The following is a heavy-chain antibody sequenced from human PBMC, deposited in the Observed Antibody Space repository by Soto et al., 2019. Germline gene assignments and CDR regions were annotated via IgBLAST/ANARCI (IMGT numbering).Heavy chain of an antibody. J-gene: IGHJ4*02. CDR2: IYWDDDR. D-gene: IGHD6-13*01. Sequence: QITLKESGPTVVKPTQTLTLTCTCTGFSLKTGGGGVGWIRQPPGKALEWLALIYWDDDRRYSPSLKSRLTITRDTSKTPVVLTMSYIGPVDSATYYCAHAMIAAPGSFDYWGQGTLGTVSS. CDR1: GFSLKTGGGG. CDR3: AHAMIAAPGSFDY. V-gene: IGHV2-5*02.